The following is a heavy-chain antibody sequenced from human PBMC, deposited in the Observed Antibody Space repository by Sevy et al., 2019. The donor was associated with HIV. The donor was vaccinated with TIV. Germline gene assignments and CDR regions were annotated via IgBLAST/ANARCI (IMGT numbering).Heavy chain of an antibody. D-gene: IGHD6-19*01. V-gene: IGHV4-59*08. CDR3: AGGNAWGSGYS. CDR1: GGSITSLY. J-gene: IGHJ4*02. Sequence: SETLSLTCTVSGGSITSLYWNWIRQPPGKGLEWIANIYYNGHINYNPSLKSRVTLSLDTSKNQFSLRLSAVTAADTTRYDFAGGNAWGSGYSWGQGTLVTVSS. CDR2: IYYNGHI.